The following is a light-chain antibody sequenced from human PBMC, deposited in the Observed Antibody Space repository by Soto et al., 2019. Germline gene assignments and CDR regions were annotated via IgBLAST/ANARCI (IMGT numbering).Light chain of an antibody. CDR1: QGPVDRDGNTY. CDR2: KVS. CDR3: KQGTHCPPT. J-gene: IGKJ1*01. V-gene: IGKV2-30*01. Sequence: DVVMTQSPLSLPVTLGQPASISCRSSQGPVDRDGNTYLNWFHQRPGQSPRRLIYKVSNRDSGVQDRFSGSGSGTDFTLKISSVEADDVGIYYGKQGTHCPPTFGKGTKVEIK.